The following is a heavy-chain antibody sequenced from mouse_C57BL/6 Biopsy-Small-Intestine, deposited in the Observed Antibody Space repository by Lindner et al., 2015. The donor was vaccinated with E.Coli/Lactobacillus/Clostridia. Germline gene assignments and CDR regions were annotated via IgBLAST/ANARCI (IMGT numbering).Heavy chain of an antibody. CDR3: ARVNSMIVVVDFDY. D-gene: IGHD1-1*01. V-gene: IGHV1-7*01. Sequence: SVKVSCKASGYSFRSYGITWVRQAPGQGLEWMGWISGYNGNTNYVQKFQGRVTMTTDTSTSTAYMELRSLRSDDTAVYYCARVNSMIVVVDFDYWGQGTLVTVSS. J-gene: IGHJ4*01. CDR2: ISGYNGNT. CDR1: GYSFRSYG.